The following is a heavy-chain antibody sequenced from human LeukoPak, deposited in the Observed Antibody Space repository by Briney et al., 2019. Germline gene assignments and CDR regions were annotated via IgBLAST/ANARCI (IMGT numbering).Heavy chain of an antibody. V-gene: IGHV3-23*01. CDR2: ISNTGDNT. Sequence: GGSLRLSCAASGFTFSNYGMSWVRQAPGKGLEWVSYISNTGDNTYYPDSVNGRFTISRDNSKNTLYLQMNSLRAEDTAIYYCARGPYCSGGSCFSLGEFDPWGQGTLVTVSS. D-gene: IGHD2-15*01. CDR3: ARGPYCSGGSCFSLGEFDP. CDR1: GFTFSNYG. J-gene: IGHJ5*02.